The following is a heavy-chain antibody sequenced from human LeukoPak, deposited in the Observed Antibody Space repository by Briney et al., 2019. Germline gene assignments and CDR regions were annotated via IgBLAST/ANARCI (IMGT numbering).Heavy chain of an antibody. D-gene: IGHD2-2*02. CDR3: ASWDGYCSRTSCYTGFDP. CDR2: IIPIFGTA. J-gene: IGHJ5*02. V-gene: IGHV1-69*05. CDR1: GGTCSSYA. Sequence: SVKVSCKASGGTCSSYAISWVRQAPGQGLEWMGGIIPIFGTANYAQKFQGRVTITTDESTSTAYLELSSLRSEDTAVYYCASWDGYCSRTSCYTGFDPWGQGTLVTVSS.